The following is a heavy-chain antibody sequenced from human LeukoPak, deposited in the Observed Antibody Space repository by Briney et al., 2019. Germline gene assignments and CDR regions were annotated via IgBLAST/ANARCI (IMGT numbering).Heavy chain of an antibody. Sequence: SGPTLVKPTQTLTLTCTFSGFSLSTSGVGVGWIRQPPGKALEWLALIYWDDDKRYSPSLKSRLTITKDPSKNQVVLTMTNMDPVDTATYYCAHSGVDSSGWYLGRGLFDYWGQGTLVTVSS. V-gene: IGHV2-5*02. CDR2: IYWDDDK. CDR1: GFSLSTSGVG. CDR3: AHSGVDSSGWYLGRGLFDY. J-gene: IGHJ4*02. D-gene: IGHD6-19*01.